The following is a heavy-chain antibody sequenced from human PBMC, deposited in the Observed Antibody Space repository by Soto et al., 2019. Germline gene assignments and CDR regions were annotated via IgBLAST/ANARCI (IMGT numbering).Heavy chain of an antibody. D-gene: IGHD3-3*01. Sequence: GASVKVSCKASGYTFTGYYMHWVRQAPGQGLEWMGWINPNSGGTNYAQKFQGRVTMTRDTSISTAYRELSRLRSDDTAVYYCARDLWREYYDFWSCPCQLDVWGQGTTVTVSS. CDR3: ARDLWREYYDFWSCPCQLDV. J-gene: IGHJ6*02. V-gene: IGHV1-2*02. CDR2: INPNSGGT. CDR1: GYTFTGYY.